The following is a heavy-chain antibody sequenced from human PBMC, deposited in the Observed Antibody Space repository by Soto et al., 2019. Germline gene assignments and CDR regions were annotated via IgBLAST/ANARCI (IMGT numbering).Heavy chain of an antibody. CDR1: GYSISSGYY. Sequence: SETLSLTCTVSGYSISSGYYWGWIRQPPGKGLEWIGSIYHSGSTYYNPSLKSRVTISVDTSKNQFSLKLSSVTAADTAVYYCARAPNWGSGLDYWGQGTLVTVSS. J-gene: IGHJ4*02. CDR3: ARAPNWGSGLDY. CDR2: IYHSGST. D-gene: IGHD7-27*01. V-gene: IGHV4-38-2*02.